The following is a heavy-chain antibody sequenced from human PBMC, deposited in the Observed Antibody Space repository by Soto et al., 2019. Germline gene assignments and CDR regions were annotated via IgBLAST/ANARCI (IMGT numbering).Heavy chain of an antibody. J-gene: IGHJ5*02. V-gene: IGHV3-7*01. CDR3: ARDKLELRVFNWFDP. CDR2: INQDGSER. Sequence: PGGSLRLSCAGSGLTFRNDWLSWVRQAPGKGLEWVANINQDGSERYYVDSVRGRFTISRDNSKNTLYLQMNSLRAEDTAVYYCARDKLELRVFNWFDPWGQGTLVTVSS. D-gene: IGHD1-7*01. CDR1: GLTFRNDW.